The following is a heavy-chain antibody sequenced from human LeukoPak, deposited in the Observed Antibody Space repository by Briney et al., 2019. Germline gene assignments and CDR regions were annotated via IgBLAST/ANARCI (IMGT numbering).Heavy chain of an antibody. D-gene: IGHD1-1*01. CDR3: ARDVALETDYYYYYMDV. J-gene: IGHJ6*03. CDR1: GFTFSSYW. V-gene: IGHV3-74*01. CDR2: INSDGSST. Sequence: GGSLRLSCAASGFTFSSYWMHWVRQAPGKGLVWVSRINSDGSSTSYADSVKGRFTISRDNAKSTLYLQMNSLRAEDTAVYYCARDVALETDYYYYYMDVWGKGTTVTISS.